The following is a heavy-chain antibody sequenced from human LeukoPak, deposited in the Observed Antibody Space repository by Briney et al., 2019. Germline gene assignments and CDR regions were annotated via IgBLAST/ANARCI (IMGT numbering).Heavy chain of an antibody. D-gene: IGHD2-2*01. CDR3: ARGTGAAAMSFDY. V-gene: IGHV4-59*01. CDR1: GGSISSYY. J-gene: IGHJ4*02. CDR2: IYYNGNT. Sequence: PSETLSLTRTVSGGSISSYYWTWIRQPPGKGLEWIGDIYYNGNTNYNPSLKSRVTMSIDTSKNQFSVKLSSVTAADTAVYYCARGTGAAAMSFDYWGQGTLVTVSS.